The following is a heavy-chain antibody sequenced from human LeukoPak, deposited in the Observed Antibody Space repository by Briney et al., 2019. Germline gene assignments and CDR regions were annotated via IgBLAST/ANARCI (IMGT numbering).Heavy chain of an antibody. Sequence: SGGSLRLSCAASGFTFSSYSMSWVRQAPGKGLEWVSYISSSSSTIYYADSVKGRFTISRDNAKNSLYLQMNSLRAEDTAVYYCARDGGHDYGDYLGVDIWGQGTMVTVSS. V-gene: IGHV3-48*04. CDR2: ISSSSSTI. CDR1: GFTFSSYS. CDR3: ARDGGHDYGDYLGVDI. D-gene: IGHD4-17*01. J-gene: IGHJ3*02.